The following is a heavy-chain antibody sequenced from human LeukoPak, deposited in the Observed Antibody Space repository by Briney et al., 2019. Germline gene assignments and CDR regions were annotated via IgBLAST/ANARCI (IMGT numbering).Heavy chain of an antibody. J-gene: IGHJ4*02. V-gene: IGHV3-23*01. Sequence: PGGGLRLSCAASEFTFNSYAMSWSRQAPGKGLELVSAIRGSGGSTYYADAVRGRLTIYRDNSKKTLYLQMNSLRAEDTAVYYCAKSGASIAARPMDYWGQGTLVTVSS. CDR1: EFTFNSYA. CDR3: AKSGASIAARPMDY. D-gene: IGHD6-6*01. CDR2: IRGSGGST.